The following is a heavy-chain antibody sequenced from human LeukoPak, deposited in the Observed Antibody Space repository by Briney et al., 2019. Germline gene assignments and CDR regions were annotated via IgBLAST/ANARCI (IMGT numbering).Heavy chain of an antibody. CDR1: GYSISSGYY. J-gene: IGHJ4*02. CDR3: ARQRAGSSSPLDY. V-gene: IGHV4-38-2*02. Sequence: SETLSLTCTVSGYSISSGYYWGWIRQPPGKGLEWIGSIYHSGSTYYNPSLKSRVTISVDTSKNQFSLKLSSVTAADTAVYYCARQRAGSSSPLDYWGQGTLVTVSS. CDR2: IYHSGST. D-gene: IGHD3-10*01.